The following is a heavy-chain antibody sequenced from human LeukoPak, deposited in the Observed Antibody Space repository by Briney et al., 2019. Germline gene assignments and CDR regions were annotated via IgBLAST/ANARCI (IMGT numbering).Heavy chain of an antibody. CDR3: TTYYYDSSATWEGDY. V-gene: IGHV3-15*01. CDR2: IKSKTDGGTT. Sequence: GGSLRLSCAASGFTFSNAWMSWVRQAPGKGLEWVGRIKSKTDGGTTDYAAPVKGRFTISRDDSKNTLYLQMNSLKTEDTAVYYCTTYYYDSSATWEGDYWGQGTLVTVSS. CDR1: GFTFSNAW. J-gene: IGHJ4*02. D-gene: IGHD3-22*01.